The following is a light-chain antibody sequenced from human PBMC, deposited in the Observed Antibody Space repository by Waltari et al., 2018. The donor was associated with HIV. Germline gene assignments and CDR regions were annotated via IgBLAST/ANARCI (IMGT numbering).Light chain of an antibody. CDR3: AAWDDSLNGPV. V-gene: IGLV1-44*01. CDR1: RSNLGSNS. CDR2: SNN. Sequence: QSVLTQSPSASGTPGQRVIISCSGSRSNLGSNSVNWYQQLPGTAPKLLIYSNNERPSGVPDRFSGSKSGTSASLAISGLQSEDEADYHCAAWDDSLNGPVFGGGTKLTVL. J-gene: IGLJ2*01.